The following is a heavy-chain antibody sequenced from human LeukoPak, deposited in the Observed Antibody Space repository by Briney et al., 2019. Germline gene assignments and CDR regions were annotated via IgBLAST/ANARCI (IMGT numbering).Heavy chain of an antibody. V-gene: IGHV3-30*04. D-gene: IGHD5-12*01. CDR2: ISYDGSNK. J-gene: IGHJ4*02. CDR1: GFTFSNYA. Sequence: GGSLRLSCAASGFTFSNYAMHWVRQAPGKGLEWVAVISYDGSNKYYADSVKDRLTISRDSSKNMLYLQMNSLRVEDTAVYYCARSMGSPNSGLSPSDYWGQGTLVTVSS. CDR3: ARSMGSPNSGLSPSDY.